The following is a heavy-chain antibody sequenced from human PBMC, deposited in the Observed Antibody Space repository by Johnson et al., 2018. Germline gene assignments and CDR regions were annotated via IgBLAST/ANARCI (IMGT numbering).Heavy chain of an antibody. CDR3: ARQPGLYYGMDV. V-gene: IGHV4-39*01. D-gene: IGHD5/OR15-5a*01. Sequence: QVQLQESGPGLVKPSETLSLTCTVSGGSISSSSYYWGWIRQPPGKGLEWIGSIDYTGSTYYNPSLKSRVTISVNTSKNQFSLELSSVIAADTAVYYCARQPGLYYGMDVWGQGTTVTVSS. J-gene: IGHJ6*02. CDR2: IDYTGST. CDR1: GGSISSSSYY.